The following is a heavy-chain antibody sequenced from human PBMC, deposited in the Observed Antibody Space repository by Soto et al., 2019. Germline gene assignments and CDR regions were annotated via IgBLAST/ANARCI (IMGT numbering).Heavy chain of an antibody. CDR3: ARGGYGSGSYVYDYGLDL. V-gene: IGHV3-13*01. Sequence: EVQLVESGGGLVQPGGSLRLSCAASGFTFSNFDMHWVRQPTGKGLEWVSGIGTAGDTYYPVSVKGRFTISRENAKNSLYLQMNSLRAGDTAEYYCARGGYGSGSYVYDYGLDLW. CDR1: GFTFSNFD. J-gene: IGHJ6*01. CDR2: IGTAGDT. D-gene: IGHD3-10*01.